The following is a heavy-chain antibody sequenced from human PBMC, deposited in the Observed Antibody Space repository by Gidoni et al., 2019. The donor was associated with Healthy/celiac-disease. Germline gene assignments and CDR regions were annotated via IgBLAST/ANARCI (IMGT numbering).Heavy chain of an antibody. J-gene: IGHJ4*02. V-gene: IGHV1-69*01. Sequence: QVQLVQSGTEVKKPGSSVKVSCHASGRTFSSYAISWVRQAPGQGLEWMGWIIPIVGTANYAQKCQGRVTITADESTSTAYMELSSLRSEDTAVYYCARNKVSGWYGDYWGQGTLVTVSS. CDR1: GRTFSSYA. CDR3: ARNKVSGWYGDY. CDR2: IIPIVGTA. D-gene: IGHD6-19*01.